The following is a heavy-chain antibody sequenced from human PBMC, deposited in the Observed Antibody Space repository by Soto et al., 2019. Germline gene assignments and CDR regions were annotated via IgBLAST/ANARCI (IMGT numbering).Heavy chain of an antibody. CDR1: GYTFPSYG. CDR2: ISAYKGNT. J-gene: IGHJ4*02. CDR3: ARVNCNGGGCYSDFDY. D-gene: IGHD2-15*01. V-gene: IGHV1-18*01. Sequence: ASVNVSCQSSGYTFPSYGMSWVRQAPGQGLECMGWISAYKGNTNYAQKIQGRVTMTTDKSKSIAYMELRSLRSDDTAVYYCARVNCNGGGCYSDFDYWGQGTLVTVSS.